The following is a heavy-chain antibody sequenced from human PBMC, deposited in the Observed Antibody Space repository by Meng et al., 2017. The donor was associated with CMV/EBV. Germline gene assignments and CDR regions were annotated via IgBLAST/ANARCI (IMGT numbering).Heavy chain of an antibody. Sequence: QVQLQESGPGLVKPSDTLSLPCAVSGYSISSSNWWGWIRQPPGKGLEWIGYIYYSGSIYYNPSLKSRVTMSVDTSKNQFSLKLSSVTAVDTAVYYCARTTYYYDSSGYTGGWFDTWGQGTLVTVSS. V-gene: IGHV4-28*05. CDR1: GYSISSSNW. J-gene: IGHJ5*02. CDR3: ARTTYYYDSSGYTGGWFDT. D-gene: IGHD3-22*01. CDR2: IYYSGSI.